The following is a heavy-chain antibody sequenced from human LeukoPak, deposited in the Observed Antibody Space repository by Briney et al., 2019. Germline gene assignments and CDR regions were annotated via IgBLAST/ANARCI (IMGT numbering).Heavy chain of an antibody. J-gene: IGHJ3*02. Sequence: SQTLSLTCTVSGGSISSGDYYWSWIRRPPGKGLEWIGYIYYSGSTYYNPSLKSRVTISVDTSKNQFSLKLSSVTAADTAVYYCARDHSLGGRAFDIWGQGTMVTVSS. CDR2: IYYSGST. CDR3: ARDHSLGGRAFDI. CDR1: GGSISSGDYY. V-gene: IGHV4-30-4*08. D-gene: IGHD2-21*01.